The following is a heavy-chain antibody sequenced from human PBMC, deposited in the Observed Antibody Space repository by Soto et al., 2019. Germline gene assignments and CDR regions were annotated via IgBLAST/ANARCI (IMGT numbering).Heavy chain of an antibody. J-gene: IGHJ6*02. CDR1: GGTFSSYA. D-gene: IGHD3-9*01. Sequence: GASVKVSCKASGGTFSSYAISWVRQAPGQGLEWMGGIIPIFGTANYAQKFQGRVTITADESTSTAYMELSSLRSEDTAVYYCARYPLRYFDCHSPLGPCYYYYSMDVWGQGTTVTVS. V-gene: IGHV1-69*13. CDR2: IIPIFGTA. CDR3: ARYPLRYFDCHSPLGPCYYYYSMDV.